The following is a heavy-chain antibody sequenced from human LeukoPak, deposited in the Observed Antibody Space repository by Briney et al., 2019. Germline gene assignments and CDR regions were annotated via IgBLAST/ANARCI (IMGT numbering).Heavy chain of an antibody. CDR2: IYYSEST. CDR1: GGAFSSGDYY. D-gene: IGHD3-3*01. V-gene: IGHV4-30-4*01. CDR3: ARHGALTIFGVVIVYWYFDL. J-gene: IGHJ2*01. Sequence: SQTLSLTCTVSGGAFSSGDYYWSWIRPPPGQGLGWIGYIYYSESTYYNPSLKSRVTISVDTSKNQFSLKLSSVTAADTAGYYCARHGALTIFGVVIVYWYFDLWGRGTLVTVSS.